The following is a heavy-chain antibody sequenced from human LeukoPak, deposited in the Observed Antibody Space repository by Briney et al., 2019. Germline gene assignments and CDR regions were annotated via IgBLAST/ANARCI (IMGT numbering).Heavy chain of an antibody. J-gene: IGHJ4*02. Sequence: SETLSLTCAVYGGSFSGYYWSWIRQPPGKGLEWIWEINHSGSTNYNPSLKSRVTISVDTSKNQFSLKLSSVTAADTAVYYCARGGGPYCSGGSCYSPAAPNDYWGQGTLVTVSS. D-gene: IGHD2-15*01. V-gene: IGHV4-34*01. CDR3: ARGGGPYCSGGSCYSPAAPNDY. CDR1: GGSFSGYY. CDR2: INHSGST.